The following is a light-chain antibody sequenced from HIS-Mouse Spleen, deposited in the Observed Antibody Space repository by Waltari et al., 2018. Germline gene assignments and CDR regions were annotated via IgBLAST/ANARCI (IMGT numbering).Light chain of an antibody. J-gene: IGLJ2*01. CDR3: CSYAGSSNVV. V-gene: IGLV2-23*01. CDR1: SRDVGSYNL. Sequence: QSALTQPASVSGSPGQSITISCPGTSRDVGSYNLVSWYQQHPGKAPKLMIYEGSKRPSGVSNRFSGSKSGNTASLIISGLQAEDEADYYCCSYAGSSNVVFGGGTKLTVL. CDR2: EGS.